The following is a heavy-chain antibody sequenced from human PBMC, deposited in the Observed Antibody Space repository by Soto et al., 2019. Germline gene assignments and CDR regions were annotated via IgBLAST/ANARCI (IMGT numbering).Heavy chain of an antibody. J-gene: IGHJ5*02. CDR2: IYATGTT. D-gene: IGHD1-1*01. V-gene: IGHV4-4*07. CDR3: VRDGTKTLRDWFDP. Sequence: LSLTCNLSGGSFHNFYWLWIRQPPGKGLEWIGRIYATGTTDYNPSLKSRVMMSVDTSKKQFSLKLRSVTAADTAVYYCVRDGTKTLRDWFDPWGQGISVTVSS. CDR1: GGSFHNFY.